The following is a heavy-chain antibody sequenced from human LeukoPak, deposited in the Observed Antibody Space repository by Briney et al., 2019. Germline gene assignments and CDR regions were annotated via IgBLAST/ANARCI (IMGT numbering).Heavy chain of an antibody. CDR2: ISGSGGST. J-gene: IGHJ4*02. V-gene: IGHV3-23*01. CDR3: AKDVSGSGNPAADLFDY. CDR1: GFTFSSYA. D-gene: IGHD3-10*01. Sequence: GGSLRLSCAASGFTFSSYAMSWVRQAPGKGLEWVSAISGSGGSTYYADSVKGRFTISRDNSKNTLYLQMNSLRAEDTAVYYCAKDVSGSGNPAADLFDYWGQGTLVTVSS.